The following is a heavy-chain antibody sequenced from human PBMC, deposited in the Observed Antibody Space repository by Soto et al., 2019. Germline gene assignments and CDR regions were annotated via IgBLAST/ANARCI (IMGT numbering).Heavy chain of an antibody. V-gene: IGHV3-23*01. CDR2: ISGSGGST. J-gene: IGHJ4*02. D-gene: IGHD6-13*01. CDR3: AKDSRAPHSSSWSPTPSQFDY. CDR1: GFTFSSYA. Sequence: GGSLRLSCAAFGFTFSSYAMSWVRQAPGKGLEWVSAISGSGGSTYYADSVKGRFTISRDNSKNTLYLQMNSLRAEDTAVYYCAKDSRAPHSSSWSPTPSQFDYWGQGTLVTVSS.